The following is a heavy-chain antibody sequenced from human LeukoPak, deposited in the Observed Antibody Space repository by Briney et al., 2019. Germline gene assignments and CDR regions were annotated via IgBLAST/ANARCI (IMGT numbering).Heavy chain of an antibody. D-gene: IGHD6-13*01. V-gene: IGHV4-59*08. CDR3: ARHGSPGIAAAGPPWEFDY. CDR1: GGSISSYY. J-gene: IGHJ4*02. CDR2: IYYSGST. Sequence: PSETLSLTCTVSGGSISSYYWSWIRQPPGKGLEWIGYIYYSGSTNYNPSLKSRVTISVDTSKNQFSLKLSSVTAADTAVYYCARHGSPGIAAAGPPWEFDYWGQGTLVTVSS.